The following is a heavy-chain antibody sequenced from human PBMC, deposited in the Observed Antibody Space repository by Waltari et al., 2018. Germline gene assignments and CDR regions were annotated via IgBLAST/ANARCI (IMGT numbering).Heavy chain of an antibody. J-gene: IGHJ5*02. V-gene: IGHV1-24*01. CDR1: GGTFSSYA. CDR2: VDPEYGET. D-gene: IGHD1-1*01. CDR3: ATVPPEIRNGWFDP. Sequence: QVQLVQSGAEVKKPGSSVKVSCKASGGTFSSYAISWVRQAPGKGLEWMGVVDPEYGETIYEQKFQGRVTMTEDTSTDTAYMELSSLRSEDTAVYYCATVPPEIRNGWFDPWGQGTLVTVSS.